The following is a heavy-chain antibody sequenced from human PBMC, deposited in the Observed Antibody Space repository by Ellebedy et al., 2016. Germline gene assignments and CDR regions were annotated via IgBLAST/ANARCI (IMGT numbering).Heavy chain of an antibody. V-gene: IGHV3-23*01. Sequence: GESLKISCAASGFTFSSYAMSWVRQAPGKGLEWVSAISGSGGSTYYADSVKGRFTISRDNSKNTLYLQMNSLRAEDTAVYYCARPRVDRGAYSSSEGMDVWGQGTTVTVSS. CDR2: ISGSGGST. CDR3: ARPRVDRGAYSSSEGMDV. CDR1: GFTFSSYA. J-gene: IGHJ6*02. D-gene: IGHD6-13*01.